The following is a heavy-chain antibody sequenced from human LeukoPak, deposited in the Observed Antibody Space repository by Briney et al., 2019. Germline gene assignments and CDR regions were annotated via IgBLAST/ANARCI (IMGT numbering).Heavy chain of an antibody. CDR1: GGSLSYYY. CDR3: ARGGFYCGDDCYVDY. Sequence: KSSETLSLACAVDGGSLSYYYWGWVRQPPEKGLEWLGEIHRSGSTNYNPSLKSRVSISVDTSKNQFSLKLSSVTAADTAVYYCARGGFYCGDDCYVDYWGQGTLVTVSS. D-gene: IGHD2-21*02. CDR2: IHRSGST. J-gene: IGHJ4*02. V-gene: IGHV4-34*01.